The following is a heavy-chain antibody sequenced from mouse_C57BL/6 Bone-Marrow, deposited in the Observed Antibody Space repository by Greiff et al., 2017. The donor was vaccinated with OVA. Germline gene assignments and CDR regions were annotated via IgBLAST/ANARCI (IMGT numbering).Heavy chain of an antibody. Sequence: QVQLQQPGAELVKPGASVKLSCKASGYTFTSYWMHWVKQRPGQGLEWIGMIHPNSGSTNYNEKFKSKATLTVDKSSSTAYMQLSSLTSEDSAVYYCAGLLDLYYAMDYWGQGTAVTVSS. CDR3: AGLLDLYYAMDY. J-gene: IGHJ4*01. D-gene: IGHD2-10*01. V-gene: IGHV1-64*01. CDR1: GYTFTSYW. CDR2: IHPNSGST.